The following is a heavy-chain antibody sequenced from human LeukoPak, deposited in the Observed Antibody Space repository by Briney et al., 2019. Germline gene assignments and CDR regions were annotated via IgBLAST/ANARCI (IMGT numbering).Heavy chain of an antibody. CDR1: GFTFSSYE. J-gene: IGHJ4*02. D-gene: IGHD3-10*01. CDR3: ARDSHYYGSGSYYNDMDY. CDR2: ISSSGSTI. Sequence: QPGGSLRLSCAASGFTFSSYEMNWVRQAPGKGLEWVSYISSSGSTIYYADSVKGRFTTSRDNAKNSLYLQMNSLRAEDTAVYYCARDSHYYGSGSYYNDMDYWGQGTLVTVSS. V-gene: IGHV3-48*03.